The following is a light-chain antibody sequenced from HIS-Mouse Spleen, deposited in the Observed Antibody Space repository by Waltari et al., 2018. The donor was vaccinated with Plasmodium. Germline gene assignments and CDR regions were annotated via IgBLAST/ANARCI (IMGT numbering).Light chain of an antibody. CDR1: QSVSSY. Sequence: EIVLTQSPATLSLSPGERATLSCRARQSVSSYLAWYQQKPGQAPRLLIYDASNRATGIPARVSGGGSGTDFTLTISILEPEDFAVYYCQQRSNWPRVLTFGGGTKVEIK. J-gene: IGKJ4*01. CDR3: QQRSNWPRVLT. V-gene: IGKV3-11*01. CDR2: DAS.